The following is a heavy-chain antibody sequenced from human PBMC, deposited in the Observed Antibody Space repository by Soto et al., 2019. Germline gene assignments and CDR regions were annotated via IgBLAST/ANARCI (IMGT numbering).Heavy chain of an antibody. CDR2: ISAYNGNT. J-gene: IGHJ6*01. CDR3: ARGWGYSYFGFSNGMDV. V-gene: IGHV1-18*01. D-gene: IGHD5-18*01. Sequence: ASVKVFCKASGYTFTSYGISWVRQAPGQGLEWMGWISAYNGNTNYAQKLQGRVTMTTDTSTSTAYMELRSLRSDDTAVYYCARGWGYSYFGFSNGMDVWGQGTTVTVSS. CDR1: GYTFTSYG.